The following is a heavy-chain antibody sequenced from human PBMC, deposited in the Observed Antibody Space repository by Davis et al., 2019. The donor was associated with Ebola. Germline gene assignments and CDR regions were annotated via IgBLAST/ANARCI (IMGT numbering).Heavy chain of an antibody. V-gene: IGHV3-30*02. J-gene: IGHJ4*02. CDR1: GFTFSSYG. Sequence: GESLKISCAASGFTFSSYGMHWVRQAPGKGLEWVAFIRYDGSNKYYADSVKGRFTISRDNSKNTLYLQMNSLRAEDTAVYYCARLRYSDYWGQGTLVTVSS. D-gene: IGHD3-9*01. CDR2: IRYDGSNK. CDR3: ARLRYSDY.